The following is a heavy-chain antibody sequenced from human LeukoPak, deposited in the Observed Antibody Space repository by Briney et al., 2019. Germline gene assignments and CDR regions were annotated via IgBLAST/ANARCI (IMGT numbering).Heavy chain of an antibody. D-gene: IGHD3-3*01. Sequence: ASVKVSCKASGYTFTGYYMHWGQQAPGQWLEWMGWINPNSGGTNYAQKFQGRVTMTRDTSISPAYMELSRLRSDDTAVYYCARAWERYYDFWSGPKVDVWGKGTTVTVSS. J-gene: IGHJ6*04. V-gene: IGHV1-2*02. CDR2: INPNSGGT. CDR1: GYTFTGYY. CDR3: ARAWERYYDFWSGPKVDV.